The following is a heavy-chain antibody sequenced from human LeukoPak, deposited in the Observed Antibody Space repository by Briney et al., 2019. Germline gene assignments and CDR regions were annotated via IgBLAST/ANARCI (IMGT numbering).Heavy chain of an antibody. Sequence: PGGSLRLSCAASGFTFSSYAMSWVRQAPGKGLEWVSGMSGCGGSTHYADSVKDRVTISRDNSKNTLYLQMNSLRAEDTAVYYCAKETVVVVAATHDAFDIWGQGTMVTVSS. CDR2: MSGCGGST. CDR3: AKETVVVVAATHDAFDI. J-gene: IGHJ3*02. CDR1: GFTFSSYA. D-gene: IGHD2-15*01. V-gene: IGHV3-23*01.